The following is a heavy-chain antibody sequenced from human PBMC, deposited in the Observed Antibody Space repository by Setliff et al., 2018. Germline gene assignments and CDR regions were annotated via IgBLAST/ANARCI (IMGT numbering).Heavy chain of an antibody. Sequence: TGGSLRLSCAASGFLYSNNAFHWVRQTPGKGLEWVAVISYDGTIKHYVDSVKGRFTISRDNAKNTLYLQMNSLRAEDTAVYYGARGRGRSYYDSSGYLYSWGQGTLVTVSS. D-gene: IGHD3-22*01. CDR2: ISYDGTIK. V-gene: IGHV3-30*04. CDR3: ARGRGRSYYDSSGYLYS. J-gene: IGHJ4*02. CDR1: GFLYSNNA.